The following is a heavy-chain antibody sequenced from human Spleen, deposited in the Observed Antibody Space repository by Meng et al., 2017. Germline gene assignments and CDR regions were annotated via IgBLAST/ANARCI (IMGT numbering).Heavy chain of an antibody. CDR1: GGPISRTGTC. V-gene: IGHV4-39*01. CDR2: QCHADDT. J-gene: IGHJ5*02. Sequence: QLQMRESGPGLVKPSETLSLPCTVSGGPISRTGTCGGWIRQSPGKGLEWIGSQCHADDTYYNPSLMGRVTISVDTSKNQVSLKLTSVTAADTSVYYCVRSRAWVRTGFDPWGQGTLVTVSS. D-gene: IGHD1/OR15-1a*01. CDR3: VRSRAWVRTGFDP.